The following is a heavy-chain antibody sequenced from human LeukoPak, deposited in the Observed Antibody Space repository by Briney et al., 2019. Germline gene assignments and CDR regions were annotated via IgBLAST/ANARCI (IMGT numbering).Heavy chain of an antibody. CDR2: FDPEDGET. Sequence: GASVKVSCKASGYTFTGYYMHWVRQAPGQGLEWMGGFDPEDGETIYAQKFQGRVTMTEDTSTDTAYMELSSLRSEDTAVYYCAIRTRTNHGGFDYWGQGTLVTVSS. D-gene: IGHD1-14*01. CDR1: GYTFTGYY. CDR3: AIRTRTNHGGFDY. V-gene: IGHV1-24*01. J-gene: IGHJ4*02.